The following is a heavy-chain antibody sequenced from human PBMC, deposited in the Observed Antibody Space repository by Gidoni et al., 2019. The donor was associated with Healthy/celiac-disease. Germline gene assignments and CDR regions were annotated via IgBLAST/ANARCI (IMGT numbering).Heavy chain of an antibody. V-gene: IGHV4-31*03. J-gene: IGHJ4*02. Sequence: QVQLHESGPGLVKPPQTLSPPSPVSGGSISSGGYYWSWIRQHPGKGLEWIGYIYYSGSTYYNPSLKSRVAISVDTSKNQCSLKLSSVTAADAAVYYGARDRAHWGQGTLVTVSS. CDR2: IYYSGST. CDR1: GGSISSGGYY. CDR3: ARDRAH.